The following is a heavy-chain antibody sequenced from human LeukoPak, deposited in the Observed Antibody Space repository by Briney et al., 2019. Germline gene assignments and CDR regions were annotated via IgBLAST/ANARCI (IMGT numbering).Heavy chain of an antibody. CDR3: ASSLDSSAMGGY. CDR2: IYTSGST. J-gene: IGHJ4*02. D-gene: IGHD6-19*01. V-gene: IGHV4-61*02. CDR1: GGSISSGSYY. Sequence: SETLSLTCTVSGGSISSGSYYWSWIRQPAGKGLEWIGRIYTSGSTNYNPSLKSRVTISVDTSKNQFSLKLSSVTAADTAVYYCASSLDSSAMGGYWGQGTLVTVSS.